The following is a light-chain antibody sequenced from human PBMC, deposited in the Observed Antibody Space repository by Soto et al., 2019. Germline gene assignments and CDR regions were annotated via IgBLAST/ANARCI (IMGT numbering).Light chain of an antibody. Sequence: DIQMTQSPSSVSASVGDIVTITCRAGQTINSWLAWYQWKPGQVPKLLIYTASKLKSGHPLRVSGSGSGTYFSLTISSLQPGDSSTYYWQQANLFPITFGQGTRLDIK. CDR1: QTINSW. CDR2: TAS. J-gene: IGKJ5*01. V-gene: IGKV1D-12*01. CDR3: QQANLFPIT.